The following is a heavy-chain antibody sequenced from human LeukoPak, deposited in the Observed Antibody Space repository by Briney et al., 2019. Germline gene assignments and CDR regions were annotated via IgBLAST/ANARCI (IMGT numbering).Heavy chain of an antibody. J-gene: IGHJ3*02. CDR2: IRYDGTNK. V-gene: IGHV3-30*02. CDR3: ARARSSYGYGDAFDI. D-gene: IGHD5-18*01. Sequence: PGGSLRLSCAASGFTFSSYGMDWVRQAPGKGREWVAFIRYDGTNKYFADFVKGRFTMSRDNSKNTLYLQMNSLRAEDTAVYYCARARSSYGYGDAFDIWGQGTMVTVSS. CDR1: GFTFSSYG.